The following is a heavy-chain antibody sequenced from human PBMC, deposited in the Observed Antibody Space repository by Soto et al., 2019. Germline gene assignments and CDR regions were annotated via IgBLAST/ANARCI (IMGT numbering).Heavy chain of an antibody. Sequence: PSDTLYLTCAVSGGSVSSSNWWSWVRQPPGKGLEWIGEIYHSGSTNYNPSLKSRVTISVDKSKNQFSLKLSSVTAADTAVYYCARSLLWFGELSVYYYYYGMDVWAKGPRSPSP. V-gene: IGHV4-4*02. CDR1: GGSVSSSNW. CDR2: IYHSGST. CDR3: ARSLLWFGELSVYYYYYGMDV. D-gene: IGHD3-10*01. J-gene: IGHJ6*02.